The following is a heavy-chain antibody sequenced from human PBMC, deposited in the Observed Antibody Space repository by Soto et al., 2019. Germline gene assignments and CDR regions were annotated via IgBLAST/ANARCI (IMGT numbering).Heavy chain of an antibody. Sequence: PGGSLRLSCAASGFTFSSYAMSWVRQAPGKGLEWVSAISGSGGSTYYADSVKGRFTISRDNSKNTLYLQMNSLRAEDTAVYYCAKASTYYDIFMVFLDYWGQGTLVTVSS. CDR3: AKASTYYDIFMVFLDY. D-gene: IGHD3-9*01. J-gene: IGHJ4*02. CDR2: ISGSGGST. V-gene: IGHV3-23*01. CDR1: GFTFSSYA.